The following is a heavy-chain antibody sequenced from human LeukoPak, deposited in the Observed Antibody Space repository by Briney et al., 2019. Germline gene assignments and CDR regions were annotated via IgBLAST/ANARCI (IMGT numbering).Heavy chain of an antibody. D-gene: IGHD2-2*01. CDR1: GFTFSSYA. CDR3: ASGGYCSSTTCYGYNFYYMDV. V-gene: IGHV3-23*01. CDR2: IIGGGTTT. J-gene: IGHJ6*03. Sequence: PGGSLRLSCAASGFTFSSYAMSWVRQAPGKGLEWVSSIIGGGTTTYYADSVKGRFTISRDNSKNTLYLQMNSLRAEDTAVYYCASGGYCSSTTCYGYNFYYMDVWGKGTTVTVSS.